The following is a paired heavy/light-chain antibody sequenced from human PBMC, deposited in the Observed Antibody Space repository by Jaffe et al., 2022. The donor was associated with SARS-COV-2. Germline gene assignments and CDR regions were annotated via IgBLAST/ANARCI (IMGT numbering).Light chain of an antibody. CDR1: QSLLHSNGYSY. CDR2: LGS. V-gene: IGKV2-28*01. CDR3: MQSLQTPGT. Sequence: DIVMTQSPLSLPVTPGEPASISCRSSQSLLHSNGYSYLHWYLQKPGQSPQLLIYLGSNRASGVPDRFSGSGSGTDFTLKISRVEAEDVGIYYCMQSLQTPGTFGQGTKVEIK. J-gene: IGKJ1*01.
Heavy chain of an antibody. Sequence: EVQLVQSGAEVKKPGQSLKISCKASGYSFTNQWIGWVRQMPGKGLEWMGVIYPGDSDTRYSPSFRGQVTISADKSVSTAYLQWSSLKASDTAMYYCVRRTYYDSGSFDAFDIWGQGTMVTVSS. D-gene: IGHD3-10*01. J-gene: IGHJ3*02. CDR3: VRRTYYDSGSFDAFDI. CDR1: GYSFTNQW. CDR2: IYPGDSDT. V-gene: IGHV5-51*01.